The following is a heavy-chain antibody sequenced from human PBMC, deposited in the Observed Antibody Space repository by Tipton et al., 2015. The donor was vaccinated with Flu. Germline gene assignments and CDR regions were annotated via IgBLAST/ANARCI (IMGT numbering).Heavy chain of an antibody. CDR1: GYTFTSYY. J-gene: IGHJ4*02. V-gene: IGHV1-46*01. D-gene: IGHD6-19*01. CDR3: AYAVARYYVDY. Sequence: QSGAEVKKPGASVKVSCKASGYTFTSYYMHWVRQAPGQGLEWMGIINPSGGSTSYAQKFQGRVTMTRDTSTSTVYMELSSLRSEDTAVYYCAYAVARYYVDYWGQGTLVTVSS. CDR2: INPSGGST.